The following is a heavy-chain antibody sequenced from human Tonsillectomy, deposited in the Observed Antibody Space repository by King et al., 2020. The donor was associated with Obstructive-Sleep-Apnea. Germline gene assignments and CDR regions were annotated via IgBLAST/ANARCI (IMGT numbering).Heavy chain of an antibody. Sequence: GQLVQSGGGLVHRGGSLRLSCAASGFTFSSYVMSWVRQAPGKGLEWVSAISGSGGSTYYADSVKGRFTISRDNSKYTLYLQMNSLRAEDTAVYYCAKDKFPYVSSGLFDYWGQGTLVTVSS. V-gene: IGHV3-23*04. CDR3: AKDKFPYVSSGLFDY. J-gene: IGHJ4*02. D-gene: IGHD3-22*01. CDR1: GFTFSSYV. CDR2: ISGSGGST.